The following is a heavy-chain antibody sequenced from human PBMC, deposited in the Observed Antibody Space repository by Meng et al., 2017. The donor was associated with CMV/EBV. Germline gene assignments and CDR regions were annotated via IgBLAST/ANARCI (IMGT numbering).Heavy chain of an antibody. CDR3: AREGVMTAFDI. Sequence: ASVKVSCKVSGYTLTELSMHWVRQAPGKGLEWMGGFDPEDGETIYAQKFQGRVTITADKSTSTAYMELSSLRSEDTAVYYCAREGVMTAFDIWGQGTMVTVSS. J-gene: IGHJ3*02. CDR1: GYTLTELS. CDR2: FDPEDGET. V-gene: IGHV1-24*01. D-gene: IGHD2-8*01.